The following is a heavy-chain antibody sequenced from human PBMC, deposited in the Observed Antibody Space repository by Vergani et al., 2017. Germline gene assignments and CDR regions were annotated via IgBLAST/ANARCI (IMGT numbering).Heavy chain of an antibody. V-gene: IGHV3-21*01. J-gene: IGHJ6*02. CDR2: ISSSSSYI. Sequence: EVQLLESGGGLVQPGGSLRLSCAASGFTFSSYSMNWVRQAPGKGLEWVSSISSSSSYIYYADSVKGRFTISRDNAKNSLYLQMNSLRAEDTAVYYCATDPFFGASYGMDVWGQGTTVTVSS. D-gene: IGHD3-3*01. CDR3: ATDPFFGASYGMDV. CDR1: GFTFSSYS.